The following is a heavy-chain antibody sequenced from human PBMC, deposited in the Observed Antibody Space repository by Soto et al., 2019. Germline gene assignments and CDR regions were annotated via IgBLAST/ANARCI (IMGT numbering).Heavy chain of an antibody. D-gene: IGHD4-17*01. CDR3: ARWTTVTTDTHYYYYYGMDV. CDR2: IIPILGNT. J-gene: IGHJ6*02. Sequence: ASVKVSCKASGGTFSSYTISWVRQAPGQGLEWMGRIIPILGNTNYAQKLQGRVTMTTDTSTSTAYMELRSLRSDDTAVYYCARWTTVTTDTHYYYYYGMDVWGQGTTVTVSS. V-gene: IGHV1-18*01. CDR1: GGTFSSYT.